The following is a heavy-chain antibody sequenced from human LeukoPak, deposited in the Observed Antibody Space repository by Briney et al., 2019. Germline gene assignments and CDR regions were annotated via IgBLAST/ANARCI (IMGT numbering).Heavy chain of an antibody. J-gene: IGHJ5*02. CDR1: GCTFSSYS. CDR3: AIGRYCSSTSCYAPNWFDP. V-gene: IGHV3-21*01. D-gene: IGHD2-2*01. Sequence: GGSLRLSCAASGCTFSSYSMNWVRQAPGKGLEWVSSISSSSSYIYYADSVKGRFTISRDNAKNSLYLQMNSLRAEDTAVYYCAIGRYCSSTSCYAPNWFDPWGQGTLVTVSS. CDR2: ISSSSSYI.